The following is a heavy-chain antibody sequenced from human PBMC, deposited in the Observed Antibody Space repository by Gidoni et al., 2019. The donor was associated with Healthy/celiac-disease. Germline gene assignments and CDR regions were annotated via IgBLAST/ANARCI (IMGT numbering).Heavy chain of an antibody. D-gene: IGHD3-22*01. Sequence: MSWVRQAPGKGLEWVSAISGSGGSPYYADSVKGRFTISRDNSKNTLYLQMNSLRAEDTAVYYCAKDKIRYDSSGYRSDAFDIWGQGTMVTVSS. V-gene: IGHV3-23*01. CDR3: AKDKIRYDSSGYRSDAFDI. J-gene: IGHJ3*02. CDR2: ISGSGGSP.